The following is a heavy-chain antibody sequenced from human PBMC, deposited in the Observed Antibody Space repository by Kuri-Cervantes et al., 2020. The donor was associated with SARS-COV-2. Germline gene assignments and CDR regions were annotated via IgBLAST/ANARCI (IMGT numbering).Heavy chain of an antibody. CDR2: IYYSGST. J-gene: IGHJ4*02. V-gene: IGHV4-61*01. Sequence: GSLRLSCTVSGGSVSSGSYYWNWIRQPPGKGLEWIGYIYYSGSTNYNPSLKSRVTISVDTSKNQFSLKLSSVTAADTAVYYCARVGLYSGYDLGDYWGQGTLVTVSS. D-gene: IGHD5-12*01. CDR1: GGSVSSGSYY. CDR3: ARVGLYSGYDLGDY.